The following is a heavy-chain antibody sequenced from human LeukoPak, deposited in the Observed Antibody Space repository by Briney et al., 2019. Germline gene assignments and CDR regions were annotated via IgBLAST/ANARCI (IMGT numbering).Heavy chain of an antibody. D-gene: IGHD3-10*01. V-gene: IGHV4-61*02. CDR1: GGSISSGSYY. J-gene: IGHJ4*02. CDR2: IYTSGST. Sequence: PSETLSLTCTVSGGSISSGSYYWSWIRQSAGKGLEWIGRIYTSGSTNYNPSLKSRVTISVDTSKNQFSLKLSSVTAADTAVYYCASGSWFGEYPFDYWGQGTLVTVSS. CDR3: ASGSWFGEYPFDY.